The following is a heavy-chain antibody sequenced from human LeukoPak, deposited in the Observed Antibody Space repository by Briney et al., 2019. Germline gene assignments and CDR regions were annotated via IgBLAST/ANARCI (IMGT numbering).Heavy chain of an antibody. V-gene: IGHV1-46*01. CDR1: GYTFTSYY. D-gene: IGHD2-2*02. Sequence: ASVKVSCKASGYTFTSYYMHWVRQAPGQGLEWMGIISPSGGTTTYAQKFQGRVTMTRDMSTSTVYMELSSLRSEDPAVYYCGKYTAAWTPLDYLGQGTLVTVSS. CDR2: ISPSGGTT. CDR3: GKYTAAWTPLDY. J-gene: IGHJ4*02.